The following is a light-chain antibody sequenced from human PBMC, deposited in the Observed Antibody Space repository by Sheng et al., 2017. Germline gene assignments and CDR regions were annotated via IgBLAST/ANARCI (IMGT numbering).Light chain of an antibody. Sequence: DIQMTQSPSALSASVGDRVTITCRASQSISSWLAWYQHKPGKAPKLLIYKASILESGVPSRFSGSGSGTEFTLTISSLQSEDFAVYYCQQYNNWPRTFGQGTKVEIK. CDR1: QSISSW. CDR3: QQYNNWPRT. J-gene: IGKJ1*01. CDR2: KAS. V-gene: IGKV1-5*03.